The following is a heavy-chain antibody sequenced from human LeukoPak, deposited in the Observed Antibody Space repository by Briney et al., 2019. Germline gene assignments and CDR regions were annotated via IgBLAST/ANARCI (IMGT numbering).Heavy chain of an antibody. CDR2: ISGSGGST. J-gene: IGHJ4*02. V-gene: IGHV3-23*01. Sequence: PGGSLRLSCAASGFTFSSYGMYWVRQAPGKGLEWVSGISGSGGSTYYADSVKGRFTISRDNSKNTLYLQMSSLRADDTAVYYCAKQRDDYNLVFDQWGQGTLVTVSS. CDR3: AKQRDDYNLVFDQ. CDR1: GFTFSSYG. D-gene: IGHD5-24*01.